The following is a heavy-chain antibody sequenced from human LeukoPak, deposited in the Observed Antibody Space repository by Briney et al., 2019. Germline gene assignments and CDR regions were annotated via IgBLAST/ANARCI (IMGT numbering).Heavy chain of an antibody. V-gene: IGHV4-31*03. CDR3: ASVNIVVVTPDAFDI. D-gene: IGHD2-21*02. CDR2: IYYSGST. CDR1: GGSISSGGYY. Sequence: PSETLSLTCTVSGGSISSGGYYWSWIRQHPGKGLEWIGCIYYSGSTYYNPSLKSRVTISVDTSKNQFSLKLSSVTAADTAVYYCASVNIVVVTPDAFDIWGQGTMVTVSS. J-gene: IGHJ3*02.